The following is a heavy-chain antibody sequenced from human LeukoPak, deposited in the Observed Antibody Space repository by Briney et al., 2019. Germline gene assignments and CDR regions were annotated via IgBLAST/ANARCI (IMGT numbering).Heavy chain of an antibody. Sequence: PSETLSLTCTVSGGSISSSRYYWGWIRQPPGKGLEWIGSIHYSGSTYYNPSLKSRCTVSVDTSENKSSLKLSSVAAADPAVYFCVRTRLSDHIVPAAERADDACDMWGQGTMVTVSS. D-gene: IGHD2-2*01. CDR1: GGSISSSRYY. V-gene: IGHV4-39*07. CDR3: VRTRLSDHIVPAAERADDACDM. CDR2: IHYSGST. J-gene: IGHJ3*02.